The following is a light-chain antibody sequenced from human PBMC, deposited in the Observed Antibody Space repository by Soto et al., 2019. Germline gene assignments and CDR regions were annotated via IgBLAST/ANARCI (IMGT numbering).Light chain of an antibody. J-gene: IGLJ2*01. CDR3: AVWDDSLRGRV. CDR2: GND. V-gene: IGLV1-44*01. CDR1: NSNIGSNT. Sequence: QSVLTQPPSASGTPGQRVTISCSGSNSNIGSNTVNWYQQFPGTAPRFLIYGNDLRPSGVPDRFSASKSGTSASLAISGLQSEDEADYYCAVWDDSLRGRVFGGGTKLTGL.